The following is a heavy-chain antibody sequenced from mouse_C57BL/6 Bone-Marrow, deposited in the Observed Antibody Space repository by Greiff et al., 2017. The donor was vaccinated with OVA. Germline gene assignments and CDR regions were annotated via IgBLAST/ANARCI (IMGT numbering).Heavy chain of an antibody. Sequence: QVQLQQPGAELVKPGASVKMSCKASGYTFTSYWITWVKQRPGQGLEWIGDIYPGSGSTNYNEKFKSKATLTVDTSSSTAYMQLSSLTSEDSAVYYCAAGYYSNCVWFAYWGQGTLVTVSA. D-gene: IGHD2-5*01. CDR1: GYTFTSYW. CDR2: IYPGSGST. CDR3: AAGYYSNCVWFAY. V-gene: IGHV1-55*01. J-gene: IGHJ3*01.